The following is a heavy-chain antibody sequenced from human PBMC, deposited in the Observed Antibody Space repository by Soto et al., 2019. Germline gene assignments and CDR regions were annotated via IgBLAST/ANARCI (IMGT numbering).Heavy chain of an antibody. V-gene: IGHV3-30*03. CDR2: ISFDGNNK. Sequence: QVQLVESGGGVVQPGRSLRLSCAASGFSFSGYVMHWVRQAPGKGLEWVAAISFDGNNKFYADPVKGRFTISRDHSKNTLFLQVNSLRGGDTAVYYCAIFGLPGTAIDDYWGQGTLVTVSS. CDR1: GFSFSGYV. CDR3: AIFGLPGTAIDDY. J-gene: IGHJ4*02. D-gene: IGHD2-2*02.